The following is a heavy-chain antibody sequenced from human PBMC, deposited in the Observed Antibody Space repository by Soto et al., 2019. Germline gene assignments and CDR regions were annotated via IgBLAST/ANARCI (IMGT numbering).Heavy chain of an antibody. CDR1: GYTFTGYY. Sequence: ASVKVSCKASGYTFTGYYMHWVRQAPGQGLEWMGWINPNSGGTNYAQKFQGRVTMTRDTSISTAYMELSRLRSDDTAVYYCARERRSGEYYYDSSGFSYWGQGTLVTVS. V-gene: IGHV1-2*02. D-gene: IGHD3-22*01. J-gene: IGHJ4*02. CDR2: INPNSGGT. CDR3: ARERRSGEYYYDSSGFSY.